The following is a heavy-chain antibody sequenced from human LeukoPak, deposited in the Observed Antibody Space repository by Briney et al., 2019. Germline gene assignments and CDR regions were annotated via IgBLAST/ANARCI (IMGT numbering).Heavy chain of an antibody. D-gene: IGHD2-21*02. V-gene: IGHV4-38-2*02. Sequence: SETLSLTCTVSGYSISSGYYWGWIRQSPGKGLEWIGSIYHGGSTHYNPSLRSRVIVSVDTSKNHFSLKMSSVTAADTAVYYCARDLASCAGDCYSDGFGYWGQGALVTVSS. CDR3: ARDLASCAGDCYSDGFGY. CDR2: IYHGGST. CDR1: GYSISSGYY. J-gene: IGHJ4*02.